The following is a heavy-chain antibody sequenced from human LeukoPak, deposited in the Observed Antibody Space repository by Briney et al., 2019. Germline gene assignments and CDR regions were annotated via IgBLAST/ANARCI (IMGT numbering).Heavy chain of an antibody. CDR3: ARDPVEWELLLDC. Sequence: PGGSLRLSCAAPGFTFNDYYMSWIRQAPGKGLEWISYIGSSGDSINHADSVKGRFTISRDNAKNSLSLQMNSLRAKDTAVYYCARDPVEWELLLDCWGQGTLVTVSS. J-gene: IGHJ4*02. D-gene: IGHD1-26*01. CDR2: IGSSGDSI. CDR1: GFTFNDYY. V-gene: IGHV3-11*04.